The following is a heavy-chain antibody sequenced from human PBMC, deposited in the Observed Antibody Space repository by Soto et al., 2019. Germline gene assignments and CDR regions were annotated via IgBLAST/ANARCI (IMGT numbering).Heavy chain of an antibody. V-gene: IGHV1-3*01. J-gene: IGHJ6*02. CDR1: GYTFTSYA. Sequence: WASVKVSCKASGYTFTSYAMHWVRQAPGQRLEWMGWINAGNGNTKYSQKFQGRVTITRDTSASTAYMELSSLRSEDTAVYYCARDRVPAASLSYYYYYGMDVWGQGTTVTVSS. D-gene: IGHD2-2*01. CDR2: INAGNGNT. CDR3: ARDRVPAASLSYYYYYGMDV.